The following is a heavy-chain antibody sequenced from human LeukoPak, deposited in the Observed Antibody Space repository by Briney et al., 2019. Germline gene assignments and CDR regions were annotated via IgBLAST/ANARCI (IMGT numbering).Heavy chain of an antibody. CDR2: IYYSGST. CDR1: GGSISSSSYY. Sequence: SETLSLTCTVSGGSISSSSYYWGWIRQPPGKGLEWIGSIYYSGSTYYNPSLKSRVTISVDTSKNQFSLKLGSVTAADTAVYYCASSSSYYYYYYMDVWGKGTTVTVSS. V-gene: IGHV4-39*01. D-gene: IGHD6-6*01. J-gene: IGHJ6*03. CDR3: ASSSSYYYYYYMDV.